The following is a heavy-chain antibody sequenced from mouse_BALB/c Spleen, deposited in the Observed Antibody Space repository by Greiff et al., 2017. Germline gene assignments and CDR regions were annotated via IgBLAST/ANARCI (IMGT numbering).Heavy chain of an antibody. J-gene: IGHJ2*01. CDR2: ISSGGSYT. V-gene: IGHV5-6-4*01. CDR1: GFTFSSYT. D-gene: IGHD1-2*01. CDR3: TRDLHYYGSYYFDY. Sequence: EVKLVESGGGLVKPGGSLKLSCAASGFTFSSYTMSWVRQTPEKRLEWVATISSGGSYTYYPDSVKGRFTISRDNAKNTLYLQMSSLKSEDTAMYYCTRDLHYYGSYYFDYWGQGTTLTVSS.